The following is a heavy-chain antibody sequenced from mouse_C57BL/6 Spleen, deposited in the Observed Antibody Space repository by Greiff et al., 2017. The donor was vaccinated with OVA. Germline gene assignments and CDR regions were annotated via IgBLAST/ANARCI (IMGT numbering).Heavy chain of an antibody. D-gene: IGHD1-1*01. Sequence: EVQGVESGGDLVKPGGSLKLSCAASGFTFSSYGMSWVRQTPDKRLEWVATISSGGSYTYYPDSVKGRFTISRDNAKNTLYLQMSSLKSEDTAMYYCARSTVADYWGQGTTLTVSS. CDR3: ARSTVADY. CDR1: GFTFSSYG. CDR2: ISSGGSYT. J-gene: IGHJ2*01. V-gene: IGHV5-6*01.